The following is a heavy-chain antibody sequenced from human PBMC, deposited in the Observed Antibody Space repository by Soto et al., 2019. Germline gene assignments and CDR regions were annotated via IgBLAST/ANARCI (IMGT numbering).Heavy chain of an antibody. CDR1: GGTFSSYA. D-gene: IGHD2-2*01. CDR2: IIPIFGTA. V-gene: IGHV1-69*13. J-gene: IGHJ3*02. Sequence: SVKVSCKASGGTFSSYAISWVRQAPGQGLEWMGGIIPIFGTANYAQKFQGRVTITADESTSTAYMELSSLRSEDTAVYYCASSPGIVVVPADTRAFDIWGQGTMVTV. CDR3: ASSPGIVVVPADTRAFDI.